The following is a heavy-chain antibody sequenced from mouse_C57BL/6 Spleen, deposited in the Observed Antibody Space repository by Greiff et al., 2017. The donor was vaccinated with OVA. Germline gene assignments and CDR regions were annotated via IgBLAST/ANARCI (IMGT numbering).Heavy chain of an antibody. CDR2: IYPGDGDT. CDR3: ARSDGSSKYFDY. D-gene: IGHD1-1*01. J-gene: IGHJ2*01. V-gene: IGHV1-80*01. CDR1: GYAFSSYW. Sequence: VKLMESGAELVKPGASVKISCKASGYAFSSYWMNWVKQRPGKGLEWIGQIYPGDGDTNYNGKFKGKATLTADKSSSTAYMQLSSLTSEDSAVYFCARSDGSSKYFDYWGQGTTLTVSS.